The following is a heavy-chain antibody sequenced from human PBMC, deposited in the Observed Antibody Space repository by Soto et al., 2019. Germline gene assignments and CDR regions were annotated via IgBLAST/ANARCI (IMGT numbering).Heavy chain of an antibody. V-gene: IGHV3-23*01. Sequence: SGGSLRLSCAASGFTFSSYAMSWVRQAPGKGLEWVSAISGSGGSTYYADSVKGRFTISRDNSKNTLYLQMNSLRAEDTAVYYCAKGPEQWLSDNWFDPWGQGTQVTVSS. CDR2: ISGSGGST. D-gene: IGHD6-19*01. CDR3: AKGPEQWLSDNWFDP. J-gene: IGHJ5*02. CDR1: GFTFSSYA.